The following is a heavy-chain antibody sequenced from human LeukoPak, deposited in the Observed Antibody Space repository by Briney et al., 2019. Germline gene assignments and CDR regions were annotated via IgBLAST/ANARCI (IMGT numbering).Heavy chain of an antibody. J-gene: IGHJ4*02. Sequence: SETLTLTCTVSGDSITSRSYWSWIRQPPGKGLEWIGYLRHSGNTNHNSSFKGRVTFSLDTSKNQFSLILRSVTAADTAIYFCARESSTTQTNLFDYWGQGTLVTVSS. CDR2: LRHSGNT. V-gene: IGHV4-59*11. D-gene: IGHD1-14*01. CDR3: ARESSTTQTNLFDY. CDR1: GDSITSRSY.